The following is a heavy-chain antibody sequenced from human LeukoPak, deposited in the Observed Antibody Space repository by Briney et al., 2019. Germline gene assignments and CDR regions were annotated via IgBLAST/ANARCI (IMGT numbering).Heavy chain of an antibody. CDR1: GGSFSGYY. J-gene: IGHJ3*02. V-gene: IGHV4-34*01. Sequence: SETLSLTCAVYGGSFSGYYWSWIRQPPGKGLEWIGEINHSGSTNYNPSLKSRVTISVDTSKNQFSLKLSSVTAADTAVYYCASPKISSICSGGTCYLGAFDIWGQGTKVTVSS. CDR3: ASPKISSICSGGTCYLGAFDI. CDR2: INHSGST. D-gene: IGHD2-15*01.